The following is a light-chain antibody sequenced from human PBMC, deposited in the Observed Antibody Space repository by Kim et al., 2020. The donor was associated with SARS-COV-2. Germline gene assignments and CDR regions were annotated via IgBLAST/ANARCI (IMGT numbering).Light chain of an antibody. CDR2: HAS. Sequence: EIVLTQSPATLSLSPGERATLSCRASQSVNNYLAWYQQKPGQAPRLLIYHASNRATGIPGRFSGSGSGTDFTLTISSLEPEDFAVYYCQQRSNWPLLSFGGGTKVDIK. V-gene: IGKV3-11*01. J-gene: IGKJ4*01. CDR1: QSVNNY. CDR3: QQRSNWPLLS.